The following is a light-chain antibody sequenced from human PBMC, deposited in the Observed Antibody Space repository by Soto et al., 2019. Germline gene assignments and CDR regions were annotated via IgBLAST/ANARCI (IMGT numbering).Light chain of an antibody. Sequence: EIVLTQSPGTLSLSPGERATLSCMASQSVSSSYLAWYPQKPGQAPRLLIYGASSRATSIPDRFSGNGFGKDFTLNLRRMEPEEFAVYYCQQYGSSPWTFGQGTKVDIK. V-gene: IGKV3-20*01. CDR1: QSVSSSY. CDR2: GAS. J-gene: IGKJ1*01. CDR3: QQYGSSPWT.